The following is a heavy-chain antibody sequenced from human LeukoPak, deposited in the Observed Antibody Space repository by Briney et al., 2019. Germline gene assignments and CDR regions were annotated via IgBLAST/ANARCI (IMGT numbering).Heavy chain of an antibody. CDR3: ARPPYSGSYFRAFDI. CDR2: INHSGST. J-gene: IGHJ3*02. V-gene: IGHV4-34*01. Sequence: SETLSLTCAVYGGSFSGYYWSWIRQPPGKGLEWIGEINHSGSTNYNPSLKSRVTTSVDTSKNQFSLKLSSVTAADTAVYYCARPPYSGSYFRAFDIWGQGTMVTVSS. D-gene: IGHD1-26*01. CDR1: GGSFSGYY.